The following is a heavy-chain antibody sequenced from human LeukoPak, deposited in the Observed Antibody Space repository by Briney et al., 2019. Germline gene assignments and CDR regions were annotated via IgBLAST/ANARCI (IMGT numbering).Heavy chain of an antibody. V-gene: IGHV3-74*01. D-gene: IGHD6-19*01. CDR1: GFTFSSYS. Sequence: GGSLRLSCAASGFTFSSYSMNWVRQAPGKGPVWVSRINSDGSSTNYADSVKGRFTISRDNAKNTLYLQLNSLRAEDTAVYYCARDLGYGSGWPIGYWGQGTVVTVSS. CDR2: INSDGSST. CDR3: ARDLGYGSGWPIGY. J-gene: IGHJ4*02.